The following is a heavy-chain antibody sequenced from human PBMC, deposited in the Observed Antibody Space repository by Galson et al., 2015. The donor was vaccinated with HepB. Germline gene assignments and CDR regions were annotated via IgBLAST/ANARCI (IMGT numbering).Heavy chain of an antibody. V-gene: IGHV1-18*04. CDR3: ARAGFYGSGYDAPTPHFDY. J-gene: IGHJ4*02. Sequence: SVKVSCKASGYSFTSYCISWVRQAPGQGLEWMGWISAYNGNTNYAQKLRGRVTMTTDTSTSTAYMELRSLRSDDTAVYYCARAGFYGSGYDAPTPHFDYWGQGTLVTASS. CDR2: ISAYNGNT. D-gene: IGHD3-22*01. CDR1: GYSFTSYC.